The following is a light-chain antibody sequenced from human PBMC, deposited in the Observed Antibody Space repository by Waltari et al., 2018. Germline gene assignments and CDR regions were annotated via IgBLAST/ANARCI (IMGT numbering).Light chain of an antibody. CDR1: ESVATS. Sequence: EMVMTQSPATLSVSPGERVALSCRASESVATSLAWYQQIPGQAPRLLIYDASTRATNVSVRFSGSGSGTEFTLTITSLQSEDFAVYYCQQCNKWPSTFGGGTKVEIK. CDR2: DAS. J-gene: IGKJ4*01. CDR3: QQCNKWPST. V-gene: IGKV3-15*01.